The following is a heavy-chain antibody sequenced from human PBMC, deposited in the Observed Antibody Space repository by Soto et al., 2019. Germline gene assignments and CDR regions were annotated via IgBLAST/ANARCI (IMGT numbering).Heavy chain of an antibody. CDR1: GGSFSTYY. CDR2: VNHSGSS. D-gene: IGHD2-21*02. V-gene: IGHV4-34*01. CDR3: ARGGSRDWQVALDI. J-gene: IGHJ3*02. Sequence: SETLSLTCAVSGGSFSTYYYNWIRQSPGKGLEWIGEVNHSGSSSYSPSLKSRVTISLDTSKNQFSLKLTSVTAADTAVYYCARGGSRDWQVALDISGQGTRVNFS.